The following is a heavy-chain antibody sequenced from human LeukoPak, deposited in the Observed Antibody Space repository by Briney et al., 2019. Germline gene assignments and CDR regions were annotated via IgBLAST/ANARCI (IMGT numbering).Heavy chain of an antibody. Sequence: PSKTLSLTCTVSGGSISTYYWSWIRQPPGKGLEWIGYIYYNGNTNYNPSLKRRVSISEDTSKNQFSLNLTSVTAADTAIYYCARGGRYMIRGVAPFDLWGRGTLVTVSS. J-gene: IGHJ2*01. D-gene: IGHD3-10*01. CDR1: GGSISTYY. V-gene: IGHV4-59*01. CDR2: IYYNGNT. CDR3: ARGGRYMIRGVAPFDL.